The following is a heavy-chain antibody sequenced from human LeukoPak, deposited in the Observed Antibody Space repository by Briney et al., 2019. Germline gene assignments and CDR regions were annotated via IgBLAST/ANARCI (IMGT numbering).Heavy chain of an antibody. J-gene: IGHJ3*02. CDR3: ATQNGYNLSDAFDI. CDR2: ISYDGSNK. V-gene: IGHV3-30-3*01. CDR1: GFTFSSYA. D-gene: IGHD5-24*01. Sequence: GGSLRLSCAASGFTFSSYAMHWVRQAPGKGLEWVAVISYDGSNKYYADSVKGRFTISRDNSKNTLYLQMNSLRAEDTAVYYCATQNGYNLSDAFDIWGQGTMVTVSS.